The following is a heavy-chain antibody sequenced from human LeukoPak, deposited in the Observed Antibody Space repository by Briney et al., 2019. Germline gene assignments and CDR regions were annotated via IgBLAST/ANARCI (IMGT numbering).Heavy chain of an antibody. J-gene: IGHJ4*02. CDR3: ARSLIAVAADFDY. Sequence: ASVKVSCKASGYTFTGYYMHWVRQAPGQGLEWMGWINPNSGGTNYAQKFQGRVTMTRNTSINTAYMELSRLRSDDTAVYYCARSLIAVAADFDYWGQGTLVTVSS. CDR2: INPNSGGT. V-gene: IGHV1-2*02. CDR1: GYTFTGYY. D-gene: IGHD6-19*01.